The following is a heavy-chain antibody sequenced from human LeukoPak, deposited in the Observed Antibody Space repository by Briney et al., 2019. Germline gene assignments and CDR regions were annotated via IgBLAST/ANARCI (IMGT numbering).Heavy chain of an antibody. Sequence: GGSLRLSCAASGFTFSSYAMSWVRQAPGKGLEWVSVISGGGSTYYADSVKGRFTISRDISKNTLYLQMNSLRAEDTAVYYCARGCGSGSYESFDYWGQGALVTVSS. CDR3: ARGCGSGSYESFDY. V-gene: IGHV3-53*01. CDR1: GFTFSSYA. D-gene: IGHD3-10*01. J-gene: IGHJ4*02. CDR2: ISGGGST.